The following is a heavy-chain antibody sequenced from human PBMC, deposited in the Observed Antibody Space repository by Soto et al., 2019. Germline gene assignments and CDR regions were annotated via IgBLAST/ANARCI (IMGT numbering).Heavy chain of an antibody. CDR2: INPNNGDT. Sequence: VASVKVSCKTSGYFFTSHYIHRVRLAPGRGLEWMGRINPNNGDTNSPQKFQGRVTMTSDTSISTAYMEMSGLRSDDTALYYCAREITYGGGSFSLGLWGQGTLVTVSS. J-gene: IGHJ4*02. V-gene: IGHV1-2*06. D-gene: IGHD3-10*01. CDR3: AREITYGGGSFSLGL. CDR1: GYFFTSHY.